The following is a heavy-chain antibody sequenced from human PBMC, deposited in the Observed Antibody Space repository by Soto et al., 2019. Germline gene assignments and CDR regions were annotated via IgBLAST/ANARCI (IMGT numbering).Heavy chain of an antibody. Sequence: GGSLRLSCAASGFPFSDFYMTWIRRAPGRGLECLSYISGRGGTIYYADSVKGRFTISRDNAKNSLDLQMDGLRADDTGVYYCARTTWELGVRFDYWGQGALVTVS. J-gene: IGHJ4*02. D-gene: IGHD1-26*01. CDR2: ISGRGGTI. V-gene: IGHV3-11*01. CDR3: ARTTWELGVRFDY. CDR1: GFPFSDFY.